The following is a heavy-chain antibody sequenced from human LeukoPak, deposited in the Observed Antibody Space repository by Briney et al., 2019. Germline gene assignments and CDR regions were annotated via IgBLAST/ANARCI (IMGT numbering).Heavy chain of an antibody. D-gene: IGHD6-13*01. CDR3: ATDASSSSNWFDP. Sequence: GGSLILSCAASGFTFSSYWMSWVRQAPGKGLEWVANIKQDGSEKYYVDSVKGRFTISRDNAKNSLYLQMNSLRAEDTAVYYCATDASSSSNWFDPWGQGTLVTVSS. J-gene: IGHJ5*02. V-gene: IGHV3-7*01. CDR1: GFTFSSYW. CDR2: IKQDGSEK.